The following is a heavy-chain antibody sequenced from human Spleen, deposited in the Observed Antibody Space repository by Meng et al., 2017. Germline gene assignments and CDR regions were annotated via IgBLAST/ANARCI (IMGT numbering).Heavy chain of an antibody. V-gene: IGHV4-31*03. CDR3: ARGVLDGRLWFGP. D-gene: IGHD3-3*01. J-gene: IGHJ5*02. CDR1: VGPISCVAYY. CDR2: VYHSGST. Sequence: VQYQGGGRGLLKPPPPVSLPCTGSVGPISCVAYYWRWIRQHPGKGLEWIGYVYHSGSTYYNPSLQSRVTISVDTSNNQFSLKLSSMTAADTAVYYCARGVLDGRLWFGPWGQGTLVTVSS.